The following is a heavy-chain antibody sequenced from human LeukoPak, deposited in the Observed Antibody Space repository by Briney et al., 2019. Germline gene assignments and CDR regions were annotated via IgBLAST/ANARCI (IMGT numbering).Heavy chain of an antibody. J-gene: IGHJ4*02. Sequence: SETLSLTCTVSGXSITTYYWSWIRQPPGKGLEWIDFIYYSGITNYNPSLKSRVTISVDTSKNQFSLKLSSATAADTAVYYCARVSHFDSSGYSPWGQGTLVTVSS. D-gene: IGHD3-22*01. CDR3: ARVSHFDSSGYSP. CDR1: GXSITTYY. CDR2: IYYSGIT. V-gene: IGHV4-59*01.